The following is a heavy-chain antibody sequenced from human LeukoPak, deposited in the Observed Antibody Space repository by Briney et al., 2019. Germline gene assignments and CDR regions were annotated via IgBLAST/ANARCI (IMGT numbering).Heavy chain of an antibody. V-gene: IGHV1-2*02. CDR1: GYTFTGYY. D-gene: IGHD3-22*01. Sequence: ASVKVSCKASGYTFTGYYMHWVRQAPGQGLEWMGWINPNSGGTNCAQKFQGRVTMTRDTSISTAYMELSRLRSDDTAVYYCARAYDSSGYYYGGYFDYWGQGTLVTVSS. CDR2: INPNSGGT. J-gene: IGHJ4*02. CDR3: ARAYDSSGYYYGGYFDY.